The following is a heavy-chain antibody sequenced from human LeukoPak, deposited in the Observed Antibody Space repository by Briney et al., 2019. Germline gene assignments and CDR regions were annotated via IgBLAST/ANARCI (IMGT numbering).Heavy chain of an antibody. J-gene: IGHJ4*02. Sequence: GGSLRLSCAASTFTFSSYSMNWVRQAPGKGLEWVSSISSSSSYIYYADSVKGRFTISRDNAKNSLYLQMNSLRAEDTAVYYCARDSVPYYYDSSGLPPDWGQGTLVTVSS. CDR1: TFTFSSYS. CDR2: ISSSSSYI. CDR3: ARDSVPYYYDSSGLPPD. D-gene: IGHD3-22*01. V-gene: IGHV3-21*01.